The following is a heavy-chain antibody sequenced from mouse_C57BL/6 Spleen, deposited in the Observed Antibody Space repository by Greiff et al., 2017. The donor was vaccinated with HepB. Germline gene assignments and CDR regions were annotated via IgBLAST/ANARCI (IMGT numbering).Heavy chain of an antibody. CDR2: IDPSDSYT. D-gene: IGHD1-1*01. V-gene: IGHV1-50*01. CDR3: ARRNGSSYFDY. CDR1: GYTFTSYW. Sequence: VQLVESGAELVKPGASVKLSCKASGYTFTSYWMQWVKQRPGQGLEWIGEIDPSDSYTNYNQKFKGKATLTVDTSSSTAYMQLSSLTSEDSAVYYCARRNGSSYFDYWGQGTTLTVSS. J-gene: IGHJ2*01.